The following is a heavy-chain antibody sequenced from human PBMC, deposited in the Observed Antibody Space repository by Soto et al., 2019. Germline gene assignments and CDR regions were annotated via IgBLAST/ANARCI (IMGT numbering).Heavy chain of an antibody. CDR3: ARDLTMVRGVIKYGMDV. V-gene: IGHV4-30-4*01. CDR1: GGSISSGDSY. Sequence: PSATLSLTCTVPGGSISSGDSYWSSICKPPGKGLEWIGYIYYSGSTYYNPSLKSRVTISVDTSKNQFSLKLSSVTAADTAVYYCARDLTMVRGVIKYGMDVWGQGTTVT. CDR2: IYYSGST. D-gene: IGHD3-10*01. J-gene: IGHJ6*02.